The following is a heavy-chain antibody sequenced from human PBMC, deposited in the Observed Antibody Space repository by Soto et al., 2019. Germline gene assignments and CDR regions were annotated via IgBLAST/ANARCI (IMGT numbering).Heavy chain of an antibody. Sequence: GESLKISCKGSGYSFAGYWITWVRQKPGKGLEWMGRIDPSDSQTYYSPSFRGHVTISATKSITTVFLQWSSLKASDTAIYYCAIHNGTTAGMDVWGQGTTVTVSS. CDR3: AIHNGTTAGMDV. D-gene: IGHD1-7*01. CDR1: GYSFAGYW. V-gene: IGHV5-10-1*01. J-gene: IGHJ6*02. CDR2: IDPSDSQT.